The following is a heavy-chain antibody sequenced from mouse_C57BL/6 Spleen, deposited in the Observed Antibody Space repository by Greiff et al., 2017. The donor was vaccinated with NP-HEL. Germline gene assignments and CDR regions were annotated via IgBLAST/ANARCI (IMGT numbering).Heavy chain of an antibody. V-gene: IGHV1-77*01. CDR3: ARSYYYGSSYWYFDV. D-gene: IGHD1-1*01. Sequence: QVQLQQSGAELVKPGASVKISCKASGYTFTDYYINWVKQRPGQGLEWIGKIGPGSGSTYYNEKFKGKATLTADKSSSTAYMQLSSLTSEDAAVYFCARSYYYGSSYWYFDVWGTGTTVTVSS. J-gene: IGHJ1*03. CDR2: IGPGSGST. CDR1: GYTFTDYY.